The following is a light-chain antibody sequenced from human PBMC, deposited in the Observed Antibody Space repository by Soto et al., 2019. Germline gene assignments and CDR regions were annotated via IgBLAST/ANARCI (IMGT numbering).Light chain of an antibody. CDR1: QSVWGSL. CDR3: QQYGSPWT. V-gene: IGKV3-20*01. J-gene: IGKJ1*01. Sequence: ETVLTQSPGTLSLSPGERATLSCRASQSVWGSLLAWYQHKPGQTPRLLIYGASSRATGIPDRFSGSGSGTVSALTISSLEPEYFAVYYCQQYGSPWTFGQGTKVEIK. CDR2: GAS.